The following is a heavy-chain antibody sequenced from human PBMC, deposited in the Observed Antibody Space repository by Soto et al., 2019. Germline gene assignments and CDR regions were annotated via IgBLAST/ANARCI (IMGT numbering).Heavy chain of an antibody. CDR2: IYYSGST. CDR1: GGSISSSSYY. Sequence: QLQLQESGPGLVKPSETLSLTCTVSGGSISSSSYYWGWIRQPPGKGLEWIGSIYYSGSTYYNPSLKSRVTISVDTSKNQFSLKLSSVTAADTAVYYCARAPYAAQGHFDYWGQGTLVTVSS. V-gene: IGHV4-39*01. J-gene: IGHJ4*02. CDR3: ARAPYAAQGHFDY. D-gene: IGHD6-25*01.